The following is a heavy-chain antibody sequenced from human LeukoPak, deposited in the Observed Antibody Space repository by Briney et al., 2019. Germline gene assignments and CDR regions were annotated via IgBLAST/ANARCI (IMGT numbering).Heavy chain of an antibody. CDR3: ARHGGETIVAMIPHAFDI. CDR2: MSYSGST. Sequence: MPSETLSLTCTVSGGTIRSYSWSWIRQPPGKGLEWIGHMSYSGSTNYNPSLKSRVTTSVDTSKNQISLKLTYVTAADTAVYYCARHGGETIVAMIPHAFDIWGQGTVVTVSS. V-gene: IGHV4-59*08. J-gene: IGHJ3*02. CDR1: GGTIRSYS. D-gene: IGHD5-12*01.